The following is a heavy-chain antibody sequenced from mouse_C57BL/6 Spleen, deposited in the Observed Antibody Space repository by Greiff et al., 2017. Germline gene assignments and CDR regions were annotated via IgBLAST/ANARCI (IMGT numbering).Heavy chain of an antibody. CDR1: GYTFTDYY. Sequence: VQLQQSGPELVKPGASVKISCKASGYTFTDYYMNWVKQSHGKSLEWIGDINPNNGGTSYNQKFKGKATLTVDKSSSTAYMELRSLTSEDSAVYYCARGAYYSNLFDYWGQGTTLTVSS. CDR3: ARGAYYSNLFDY. V-gene: IGHV1-26*01. CDR2: INPNNGGT. D-gene: IGHD2-5*01. J-gene: IGHJ2*01.